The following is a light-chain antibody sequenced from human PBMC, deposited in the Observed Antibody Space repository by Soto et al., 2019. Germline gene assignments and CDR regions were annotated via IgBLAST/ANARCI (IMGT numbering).Light chain of an antibody. CDR1: QSVNSN. J-gene: IGKJ5*01. Sequence: EIVMTQSPATLSVSPGERATLSCRASQSVNSNYLAWYQQKPGQAPRLLIYGISKRATDIPDRFSGSGSGTEFTLTISSLQPEDFATYYCQQYSNWPPITFGQGTRLEIK. V-gene: IGKV3D-15*01. CDR3: QQYSNWPPIT. CDR2: GIS.